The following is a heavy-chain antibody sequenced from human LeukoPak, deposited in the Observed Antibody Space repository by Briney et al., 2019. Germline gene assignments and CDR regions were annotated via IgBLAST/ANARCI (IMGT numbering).Heavy chain of an antibody. D-gene: IGHD2-2*01. Sequence: GESLRISCKGSGYSSTSYWISWVRQMPGKGLEWMGRIDPSDSYTNYSPSFQGHVTISADKSISTAYLQWGSLKASDTAMYYCARLVVPETNEFDYWGQGTLVTVSS. CDR1: GYSSTSYW. CDR3: ARLVVPETNEFDY. J-gene: IGHJ4*02. V-gene: IGHV5-10-1*01. CDR2: IDPSDSYT.